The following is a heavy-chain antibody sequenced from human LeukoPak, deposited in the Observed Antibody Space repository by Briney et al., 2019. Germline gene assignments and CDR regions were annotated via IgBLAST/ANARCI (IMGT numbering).Heavy chain of an antibody. Sequence: ASVKVSCKASGYTFTGYYMHWVRQAPGQGLEWMGRINPNSGGTNYAQKFQGRVPMTRDTSISTAYMELSRLRSDDTAVYYCARVDRGGLYWYFDLWGRGTLVTVSS. CDR3: ARVDRGGLYWYFDL. D-gene: IGHD3-10*01. V-gene: IGHV1-2*06. CDR2: INPNSGGT. J-gene: IGHJ2*01. CDR1: GYTFTGYY.